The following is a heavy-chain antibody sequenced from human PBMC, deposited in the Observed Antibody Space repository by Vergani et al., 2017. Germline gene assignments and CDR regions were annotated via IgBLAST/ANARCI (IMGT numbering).Heavy chain of an antibody. V-gene: IGHV4-30-2*01. D-gene: IGHD3-16*02. CDR1: GDSITNGGFS. Sequence: QLQLQESGSGLVKASQTLSLTCAVSGDSITNGGFSWNWIRQPPGQGPEWIGYIFPSGNSDYNPSLKNRVSISLDKSKNQFSLWVNSVTAADTAVYFCARASLSALLGYYYYMDVWGRGKTVVVSS. J-gene: IGHJ6*03. CDR3: ARASLSALLGYYYYMDV. CDR2: IFPSGNS.